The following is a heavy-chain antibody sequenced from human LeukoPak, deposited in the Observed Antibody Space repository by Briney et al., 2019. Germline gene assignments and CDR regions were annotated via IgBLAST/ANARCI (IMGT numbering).Heavy chain of an antibody. D-gene: IGHD6-13*01. Sequence: PSETLSLTCTVSGGSISRYYCSWIRQPPGKGLEWIGYIYNSGSTGSTNYHPSLKSRVTISVDTSKNQFSLNLSSVTAADTALYFCARGSSSWFFDYRGQGTLVTVSS. CDR3: ARGSSSWFFDY. V-gene: IGHV4-59*01. CDR1: GGSISRYY. CDR2: IYNSGSTGST. J-gene: IGHJ4*02.